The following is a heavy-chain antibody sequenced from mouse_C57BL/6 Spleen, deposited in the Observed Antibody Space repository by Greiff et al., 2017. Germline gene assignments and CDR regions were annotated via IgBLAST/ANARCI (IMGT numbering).Heavy chain of an antibody. D-gene: IGHD3-2*02. CDR3: ARDSSGFYAMDY. Sequence: VQVVESGAELAKPGASVKLSCKASGYTFTSYWMHWVKQRPGQGLEWIGNINPSSGYTKYNQKFKDKATLTADKSSSSAYMHLSSLTYDDSAVYYCARDSSGFYAMDYWGQGTSVTVSS. CDR1: GYTFTSYW. J-gene: IGHJ4*01. V-gene: IGHV1-7*01. CDR2: INPSSGYT.